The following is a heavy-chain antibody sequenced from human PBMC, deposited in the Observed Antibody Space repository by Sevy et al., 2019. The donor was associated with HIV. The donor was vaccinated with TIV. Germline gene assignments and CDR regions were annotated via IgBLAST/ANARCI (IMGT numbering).Heavy chain of an antibody. D-gene: IGHD3-16*01. V-gene: IGHV3-7*01. J-gene: IGHJ4*02. CDR1: GFTFSANW. CDR3: AHETFGRFES. Sequence: GGSVRLSCAASGFTFSANWMNRVRQAPGKGLEWVANIKADGSDKHYVDSVEGRFTISRDNAKNLLFLQMNSLRVEDTAVYYCAHETFGRFESWGQGTLVTVSS. CDR2: IKADGSDK.